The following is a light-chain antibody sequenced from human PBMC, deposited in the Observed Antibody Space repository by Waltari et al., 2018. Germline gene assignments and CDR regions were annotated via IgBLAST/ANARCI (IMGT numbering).Light chain of an antibody. CDR3: LQDYSYPWT. CDR2: DAS. CDR1: QGIRND. V-gene: IGKV1-6*01. Sequence: AIQLTQSPSSLSASVGDSVTITCRASQGIRNDLGWSQQRPGKAPMLLIYDASSLQTGVPSRFSGSGSGTGFTLTISSLQPEDFGTYYCLQDYSYPWTFGQGTKVEVK. J-gene: IGKJ1*01.